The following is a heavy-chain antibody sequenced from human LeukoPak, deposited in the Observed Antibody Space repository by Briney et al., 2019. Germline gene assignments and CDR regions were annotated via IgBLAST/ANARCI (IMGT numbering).Heavy chain of an antibody. CDR2: IYHNGDS. Sequence: NPSETLSLTCAVSGYSISSGYYWGWIRQPPGEGLEWIASIYHNGDSYYNSSLKSRVTISVDTSKNQFSLKVSPVTAADTALYYCARQGSCSNTNCNRWFVPWGQGTLVIVSS. J-gene: IGHJ5*02. CDR3: ARQGSCSNTNCNRWFVP. D-gene: IGHD2-2*01. V-gene: IGHV4-38-2*01. CDR1: GYSISSGYY.